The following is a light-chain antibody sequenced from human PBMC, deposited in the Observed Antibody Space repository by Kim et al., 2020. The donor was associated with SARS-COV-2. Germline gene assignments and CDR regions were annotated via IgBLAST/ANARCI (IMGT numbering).Light chain of an antibody. V-gene: IGLV10-54*01. Sequence: QTATLTCTGNSNNVRNQGAAWLQQHQGHPPKLLSYRNDNRPSGISERLSASRSGNTASLTITGLQPEDEAAYYCSAWDSSLSAWVFGGGTQLTVL. CDR1: SNNVRNQG. CDR3: SAWDSSLSAWV. CDR2: RND. J-gene: IGLJ3*02.